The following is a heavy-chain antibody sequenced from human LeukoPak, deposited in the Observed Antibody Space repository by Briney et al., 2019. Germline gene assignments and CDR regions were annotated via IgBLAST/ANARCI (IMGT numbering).Heavy chain of an antibody. CDR3: AHTMVRGVIPNWFDP. V-gene: IGHV2-5*01. Sequence: ESGPTLVNPTQTLTLTSTFSGFSLSTSGVGVGWIRQPPGKALEWLALIYWNDDKRYSPSLKSRLTITKDTSKNQVVLTMTNMDPVDTATYYCAHTMVRGVIPNWFDPWGQGTLVTVSS. CDR1: GFSLSTSGVG. D-gene: IGHD3-10*01. J-gene: IGHJ5*02. CDR2: IYWNDDK.